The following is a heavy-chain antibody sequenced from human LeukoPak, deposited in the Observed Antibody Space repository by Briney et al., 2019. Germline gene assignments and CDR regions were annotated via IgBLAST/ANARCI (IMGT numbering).Heavy chain of an antibody. CDR1: GFTFTTYA. CDR3: ARDGTGNFDS. Sequence: GGSLRLSCAASGFTFTTYAMHWVRQAPGKGLEWVAVISYDESSTSYAGSVKGRFTISRDNSMDTLFLQMNSLRPDDTAVYYCARDGTGNFDSWGQGTLVTVSS. D-gene: IGHD1-1*01. J-gene: IGHJ4*02. CDR2: ISYDESST. V-gene: IGHV3-30-3*01.